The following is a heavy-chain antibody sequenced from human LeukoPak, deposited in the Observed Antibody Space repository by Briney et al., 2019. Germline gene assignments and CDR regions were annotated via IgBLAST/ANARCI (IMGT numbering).Heavy chain of an antibody. CDR1: GFTFSSYG. Sequence: QPGRSLRLSCAASGFTFSSYGMHWVRQAPGKGLEWVSVIYSGGSTYYADSVKGRFTISRDNSKNTLYLQMNSLTAEDTAVYYCARVGVVPAAIPDGFDIWGQGTMVTVSS. V-gene: IGHV3-53*01. D-gene: IGHD2-2*01. CDR3: ARVGVVPAAIPDGFDI. CDR2: IYSGGST. J-gene: IGHJ3*02.